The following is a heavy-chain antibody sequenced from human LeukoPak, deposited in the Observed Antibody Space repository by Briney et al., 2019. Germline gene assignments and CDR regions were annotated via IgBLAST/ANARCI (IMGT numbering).Heavy chain of an antibody. CDR3: AGHHPRNTVDF. Sequence: SETLSLTCTVSGGSISSYQWSWIRQPPGKGLEWIGYISYSGFTNYNPSLKSRVTISLDASKNQFSLKLTSVTAADTAVYYCAGHHPRNTVDFWGQGTLVTVSS. CDR2: ISYSGFT. V-gene: IGHV4-59*08. CDR1: GGSISSYQ. J-gene: IGHJ4*02. D-gene: IGHD2/OR15-2a*01.